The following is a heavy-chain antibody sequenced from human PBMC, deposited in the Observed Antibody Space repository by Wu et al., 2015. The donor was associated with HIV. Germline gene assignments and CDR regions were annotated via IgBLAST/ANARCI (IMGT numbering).Heavy chain of an antibody. CDR3: ASPRSPGFSSAWPTYFDY. V-gene: IGHV1-69*05. CDR2: IIPLFGTT. J-gene: IGHJ4*02. Sequence: QVQLVQSGAEVKKPGSSVKISRKASGNTFNAINWVRQAPGQGLEWMGGIIPLFGTTEYAQIFQGRVTITTDESTSTAYMRLSSLRSEDTAVYYCASPRSPGFSSAWPTYFDYWGQGTLVTVSS. CDR1: GNTFNA. D-gene: IGHD6-19*01.